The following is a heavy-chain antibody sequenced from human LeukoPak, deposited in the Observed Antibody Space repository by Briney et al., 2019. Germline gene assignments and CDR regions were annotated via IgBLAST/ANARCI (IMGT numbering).Heavy chain of an antibody. CDR3: VSGPSVPGGA. V-gene: IGHV3-74*01. D-gene: IGHD2-2*01. J-gene: IGHJ5*02. CDR2: INTDGSST. Sequence: GGSLRLSCAASGFTFTDYVMHWVRQAPGKGLVWVSHINTDGSSTIYADSVKGRFTISRDNAMNTLYLQMNSLTTEDTAVYYCVSGPSVPGGAWGQGTLVTVSS. CDR1: GFTFTDYV.